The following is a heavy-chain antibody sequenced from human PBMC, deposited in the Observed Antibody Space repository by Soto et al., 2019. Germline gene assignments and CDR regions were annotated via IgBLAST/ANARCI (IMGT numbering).Heavy chain of an antibody. Sequence: QLQLQESGPGLVTSSETLSLTCTVSDGSISSSYFYWGWIRQPPGKGLEWIGSIYYSGSTYYNPSLKSRATLSVDASKNHFSLKLTSVTAADTAVYYCARSYCVAPTCSRLGYTDYWGQGTLVTVSS. J-gene: IGHJ4*02. CDR1: DGSISSSYFY. CDR2: IYYSGST. D-gene: IGHD3-16*01. V-gene: IGHV4-39*02. CDR3: ARSYCVAPTCSRLGYTDY.